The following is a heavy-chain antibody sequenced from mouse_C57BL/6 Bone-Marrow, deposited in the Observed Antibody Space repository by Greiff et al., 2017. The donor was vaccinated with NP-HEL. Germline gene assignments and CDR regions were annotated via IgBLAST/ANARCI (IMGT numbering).Heavy chain of an antibody. Sequence: QVQLQQPGAELVKPGASVKMSCKASGYTFTSYWITWVKQRPGQGLEWIGDIYPGSGSTNYNEKFKSKATLTVDTSSSTAYMQLSSLTSEDSAVYYCARGLHYGSSYCAMDDWGQGTSVTVSS. CDR1: GYTFTSYW. J-gene: IGHJ4*01. CDR2: IYPGSGST. V-gene: IGHV1-55*01. D-gene: IGHD1-1*01. CDR3: ARGLHYGSSYCAMDD.